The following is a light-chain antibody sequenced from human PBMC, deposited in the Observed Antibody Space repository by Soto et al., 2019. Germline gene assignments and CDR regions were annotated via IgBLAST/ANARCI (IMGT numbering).Light chain of an antibody. CDR1: HIISRN. V-gene: IGKV3-15*01. CDR2: GAS. Sequence: EIVMTQSPVTLSVSPGERATLACRASHIISRNVAWYQQKLGQAPRLLIYGASTRATGIPARFSGSGSGTEFTLTTNSLQSEDFAVYYCQQYGNWLRTFGQGTKLETK. CDR3: QQYGNWLRT. J-gene: IGKJ2*01.